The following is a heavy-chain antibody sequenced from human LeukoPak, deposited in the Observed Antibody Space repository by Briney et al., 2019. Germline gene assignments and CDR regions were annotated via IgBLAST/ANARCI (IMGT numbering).Heavy chain of an antibody. Sequence: SETLSLTCTVSGGSIMSYYWNWTRQPPGKGLEWIGYIYYSGNTNYNPSLKSRVTISVDTSKNQFSLKLSSVTAADTAVYYCATDNSYGSGSYYTWGQGTLVTVSS. CDR1: GGSIMSYY. CDR2: IYYSGNT. V-gene: IGHV4-59*01. CDR3: ATDNSYGSGSYYT. D-gene: IGHD3-10*01. J-gene: IGHJ4*02.